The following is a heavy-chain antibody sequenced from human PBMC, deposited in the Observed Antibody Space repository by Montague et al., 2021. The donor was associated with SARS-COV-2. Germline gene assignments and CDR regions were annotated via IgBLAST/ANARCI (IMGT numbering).Heavy chain of an antibody. V-gene: IGHV4-59*08. CDR1: GGSVNAYS. D-gene: IGHD1-1*01. Sequence: SETLSLTCSASGGSVNAYSWSWVRQPPGEGLGWIGFIYSSEHTNSKPSLKSRVTMSIYTSKNQFSLKLNSVTATDTAAYYYARHADGNYYGLDIWGQGTTVIVSS. CDR2: IYSSEHT. J-gene: IGHJ6*02. CDR3: ARHADGNYYGLDI.